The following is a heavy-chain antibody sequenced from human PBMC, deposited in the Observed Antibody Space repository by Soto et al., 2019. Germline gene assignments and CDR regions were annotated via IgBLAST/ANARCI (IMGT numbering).Heavy chain of an antibody. CDR1: GYTFTSYR. D-gene: IGHD1-20*01. Sequence: GASVNVSCKSSGYTFTSYRISWVRQAPGQGLEWMGWISAYNGNTNYAQKLQGRVTMTTDTSTSTAYMELRSLRSDDTAVYYCARDLSITGTTTLDPWGQGTLVTVSS. J-gene: IGHJ5*02. CDR3: ARDLSITGTTTLDP. CDR2: ISAYNGNT. V-gene: IGHV1-18*01.